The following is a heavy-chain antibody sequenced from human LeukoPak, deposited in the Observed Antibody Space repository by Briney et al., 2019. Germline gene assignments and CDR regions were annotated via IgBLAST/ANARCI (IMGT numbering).Heavy chain of an antibody. CDR2: IIPGLDMA. CDR1: GGTFIAFA. D-gene: IGHD1-1*01. Sequence: SVKVSCKASGGTFIAFAFSWVRQAPGRGLEWMGRIIPGLDMAHLPQKFQGRVTITADKSTSTAYMDLSSLKSDDTAVYYYATDDRLSGATLVNWGQGTLVTVSS. CDR3: ATDDRLSGATLVN. J-gene: IGHJ4*02. V-gene: IGHV1-69*04.